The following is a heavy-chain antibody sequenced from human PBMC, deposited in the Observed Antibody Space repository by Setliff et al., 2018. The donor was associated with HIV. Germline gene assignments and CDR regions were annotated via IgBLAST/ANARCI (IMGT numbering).Heavy chain of an antibody. J-gene: IGHJ5*02. D-gene: IGHD2-2*01. CDR2: IYYSGST. V-gene: IGHV4-39*01. Sequence: PSETLSLTCTVSGGSISSSSYYWGWIRQPPGKGLEWIGSIYYSGSTYYNPSLKSRVTISVDTSKNQFSLKLSSVTAADTAVYYCAVIIVVVPAAGTNWFDPWGQGTLVTVSS. CDR1: GGSISSSSYY. CDR3: AVIIVVVPAAGTNWFDP.